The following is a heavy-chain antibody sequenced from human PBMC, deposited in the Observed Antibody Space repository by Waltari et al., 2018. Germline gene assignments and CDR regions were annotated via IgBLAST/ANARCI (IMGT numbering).Heavy chain of an antibody. CDR1: GGSFSGYY. V-gene: IGHV4-34*01. CDR2: INHSGST. Sequence: QVQLQQWGAGLLKPSETLSLTCAVYGGSFSGYYWSWIRQPPGKGLEWIGEINHSGSTNYNPSLKSRVTISVDTPKNQFSLKLSSVTAADTAVYYCARGPVATLWGQGTLVTVSS. J-gene: IGHJ4*02. D-gene: IGHD2-15*01. CDR3: ARGPVATL.